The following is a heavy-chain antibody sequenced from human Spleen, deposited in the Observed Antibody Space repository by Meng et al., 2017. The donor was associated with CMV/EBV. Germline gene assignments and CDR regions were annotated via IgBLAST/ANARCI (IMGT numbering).Heavy chain of an antibody. V-gene: IGHV3-23*01. CDR2: MYSNSVTS. D-gene: IGHD6-19*01. Sequence: GESLKISCTASGFAFNTYAMSWVRQAPGKGLEWVSSMYSNSVTSFYADSVKGRFTISRDDSKNTLYLQVSNLRVEDTAIYYCAKESSDFAVEDYWGQGTLVTVSS. CDR1: GFAFNTYA. CDR3: AKESSDFAVEDY. J-gene: IGHJ4*02.